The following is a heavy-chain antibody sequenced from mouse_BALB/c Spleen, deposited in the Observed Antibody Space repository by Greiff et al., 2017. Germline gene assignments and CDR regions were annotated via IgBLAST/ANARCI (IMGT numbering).Heavy chain of an antibody. CDR1: GFTFSSYG. V-gene: IGHV5-6*01. CDR3: ARHSSYDYDSYYFDY. Sequence: EVQRVESGGDLVKPGGSLKLSCAASGFTFSSYGMSWVRQTPDKRLEWVATISSGGSYTYYPDSVKGRFTISRDNAKNTLYLQMSSLKSEDTAMYYCARHSSYDYDSYYFDYWGQGTTLTVSS. CDR2: ISSGGSYT. D-gene: IGHD2-4*01. J-gene: IGHJ2*01.